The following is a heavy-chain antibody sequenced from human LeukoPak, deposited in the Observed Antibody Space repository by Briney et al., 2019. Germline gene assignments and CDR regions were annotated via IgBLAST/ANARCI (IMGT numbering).Heavy chain of an antibody. CDR3: TTGYYYDSSDAFDI. CDR1: GFTFSNAW. D-gene: IGHD3-22*01. CDR2: IKSKTDGGTT. V-gene: IGHV3-15*01. J-gene: IGHJ3*02. Sequence: GGSLRLSCAASGFTFSNAWMSWVRQAPGKGLEWVGRIKSKTDGGTTDYAAPVKGRFTISRDDSKNTLYLQMNSLKTEDTAVYYCTTGYYYDSSDAFDIWGQGTMVTVSS.